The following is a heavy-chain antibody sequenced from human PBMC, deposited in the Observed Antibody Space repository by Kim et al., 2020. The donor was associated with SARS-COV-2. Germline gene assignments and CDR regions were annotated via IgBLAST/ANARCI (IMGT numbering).Heavy chain of an antibody. CDR2: ISYDGSNK. CDR3: ARSSGSYYPLGY. D-gene: IGHD1-26*01. J-gene: IGHJ4*02. CDR1: GFTFSSYA. V-gene: IGHV3-30*04. Sequence: GGSLRLSCAASGFTFSSYAMHWVRQAPGKGLEWVAVISYDGSNKYYADSVKGRFTISRDNSKNTLYLQMNSLRAEDTAVYYCARSSGSYYPLGYWGQGTLVTVSS.